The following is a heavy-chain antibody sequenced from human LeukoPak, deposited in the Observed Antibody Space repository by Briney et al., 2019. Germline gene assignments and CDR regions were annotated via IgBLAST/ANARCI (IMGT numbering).Heavy chain of an antibody. CDR1: GGSFSGYY. Sequence: SETLSLTCAVYGGSFSGYYWSWIRQPPGKGLEWIGEINHSGSTNYNPSLKSRGTISVKTTKNQFSLKLSSVTAADTAVYYCARERYFDWRVDYWGQGTLVTVSS. CDR2: INHSGST. V-gene: IGHV4-34*01. CDR3: ARERYFDWRVDY. D-gene: IGHD3-9*01. J-gene: IGHJ4*02.